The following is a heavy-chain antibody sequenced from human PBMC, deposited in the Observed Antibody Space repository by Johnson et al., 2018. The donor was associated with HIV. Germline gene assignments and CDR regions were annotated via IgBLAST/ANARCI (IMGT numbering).Heavy chain of an antibody. CDR2: ISNNGGST. CDR1: GFTFNDYG. Sequence: VQLVESGGGVVRPGGSLRLSCAASGFTFNDYGMSWVRQAPGKGLEYVSAISNNGGSTYYADSVKGRFTISRDNSKSTLYLQMGSLRPEDMAVYYCVSRSGALWGQGTMVTVSP. J-gene: IGHJ3*01. V-gene: IGHV3-64*07. CDR3: VSRSGAL. D-gene: IGHD1-26*01.